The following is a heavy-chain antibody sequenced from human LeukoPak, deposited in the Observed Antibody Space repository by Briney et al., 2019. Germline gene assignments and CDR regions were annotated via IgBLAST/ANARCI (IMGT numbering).Heavy chain of an antibody. D-gene: IGHD2-2*01. V-gene: IGHV1-18*01. CDR1: GYTFTSYG. CDR3: ARDSLGYCSSTSCPQYYYYGMDV. CDR2: ISVYNGNT. Sequence: ASVKVSCKASGYTFTSYGFSWVRQAPGQGIEWMGVISVYNGNTNYAQKHQGRVTMTTDTSTSTAYMELRSLRSDDTAVYYCARDSLGYCSSTSCPQYYYYGMDVWGQGTTVTVSS. J-gene: IGHJ6*02.